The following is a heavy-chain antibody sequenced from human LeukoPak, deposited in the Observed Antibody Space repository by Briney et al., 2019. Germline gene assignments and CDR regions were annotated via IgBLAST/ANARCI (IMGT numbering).Heavy chain of an antibody. V-gene: IGHV1-18*01. CDR1: GYTYTTYS. J-gene: IGHJ5*02. Sequence: ASVKVSCKASGYTYTTYSLTWVRQAPGQGLEWMGWISAYNGNTNYAQKLQGRVTMTTDTSTSTAYMELRSLRSDDTAVYYCARDGSGSYYNHWGQGTLVTVSS. D-gene: IGHD3-10*01. CDR2: ISAYNGNT. CDR3: ARDGSGSYYNH.